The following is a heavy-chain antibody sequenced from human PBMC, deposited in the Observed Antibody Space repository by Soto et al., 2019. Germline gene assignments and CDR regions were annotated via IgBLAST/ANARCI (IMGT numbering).Heavy chain of an antibody. D-gene: IGHD3-16*01. CDR2: IIPILRKA. CDR3: AFIWGQLSSYYNVDV. CDR1: GGTFSTFA. V-gene: IGHV1-69*10. J-gene: IGHJ6*02. Sequence: SVKVSCKASGGTFSTFAFTWVRQAPGQGLEWMGGIIPILRKANYAQKFQGRVTITADDSASTAYMEMSRLRSEDTAIYYCAFIWGQLSSYYNVDVWGQGTTVTVSS.